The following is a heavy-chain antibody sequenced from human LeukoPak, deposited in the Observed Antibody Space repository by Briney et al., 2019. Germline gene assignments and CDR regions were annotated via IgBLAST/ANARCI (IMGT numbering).Heavy chain of an antibody. V-gene: IGHV3-23*01. Sequence: GGSLRLSCAASGFTFSSYSMNWVRQAPGKGLEWVSAISGSGGSTYYADSVKGRFTISRDNSKNTLYLQMNSLRAEDTAVYYCAKDHVLRFLEWLLTDAFDIWGQGTMVTVSS. J-gene: IGHJ3*02. CDR1: GFTFSSYS. CDR2: ISGSGGST. D-gene: IGHD3-3*01. CDR3: AKDHVLRFLEWLLTDAFDI.